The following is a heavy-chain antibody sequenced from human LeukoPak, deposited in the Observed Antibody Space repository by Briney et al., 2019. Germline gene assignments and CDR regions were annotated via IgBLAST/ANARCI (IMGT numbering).Heavy chain of an antibody. CDR1: GFTFSTYA. V-gene: IGHV3-23*01. Sequence: PGGSLRLSCAASGFTFSTYAMSWVRQAPGKGLEWVSTISSSGGSTYYADSVKGRFTISRDNSKNTLFLQMHSLRAEDTAVYYCVKRDLGYWGQGTLVTVSS. J-gene: IGHJ4*02. CDR3: VKRDLGY. CDR2: ISSSGGST.